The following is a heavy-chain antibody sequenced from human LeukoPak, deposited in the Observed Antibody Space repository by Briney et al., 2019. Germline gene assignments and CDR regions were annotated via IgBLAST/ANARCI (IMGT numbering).Heavy chain of an antibody. CDR1: GFTFSDYY. J-gene: IGHJ6*02. CDR3: ARYSSSWYYYYGMDV. D-gene: IGHD6-13*01. CDR2: ISSSGSTI. Sequence: PGGSLRLPCAASGFTFSDYYMSWIRQAPGKGLEWVSYISSSGSTIYYADSVKGRFTISRDNAKNSLYLQMNSLRAEDTAVYYCARYSSSWYYYYGMDVWGQGTTVTVSS. V-gene: IGHV3-11*01.